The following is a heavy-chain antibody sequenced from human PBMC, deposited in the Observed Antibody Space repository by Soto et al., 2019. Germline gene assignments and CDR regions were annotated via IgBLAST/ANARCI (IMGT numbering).Heavy chain of an antibody. Sequence: PGGSLRLSCAASGFTFSSYGMHWVRQAPGKGLEWVAVIWYDGSNKYYADSVKGRFTISRDNSKNTLYLQMNSLRAEDTAVYYCARGGVLLWFGIWFDPWGQGTLVTVSS. J-gene: IGHJ5*02. CDR3: ARGGVLLWFGIWFDP. CDR1: GFTFSSYG. D-gene: IGHD3-10*01. CDR2: IWYDGSNK. V-gene: IGHV3-33*01.